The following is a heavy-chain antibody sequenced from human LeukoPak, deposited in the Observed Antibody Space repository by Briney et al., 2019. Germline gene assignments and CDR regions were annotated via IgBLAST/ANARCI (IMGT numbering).Heavy chain of an antibody. V-gene: IGHV4-59*08. CDR2: VYYSGST. CDR1: GASIISYY. Sequence: SETLSLTCTVSGASIISYYWSWIRQPPGKGLEWIGYVYYSGSTYYNPSLKSRVTISVDTSKNQFSLKLSSVTAADTAVYYCASYWTSLNAVRGVTLLFHAFDIWGQGTMVTVSS. J-gene: IGHJ3*02. D-gene: IGHD3-10*01. CDR3: ASYWTSLNAVRGVTLLFHAFDI.